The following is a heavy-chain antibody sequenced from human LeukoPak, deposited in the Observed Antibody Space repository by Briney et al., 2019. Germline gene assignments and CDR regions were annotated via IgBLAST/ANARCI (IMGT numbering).Heavy chain of an antibody. D-gene: IGHD4-17*01. CDR2: INHSGST. CDR1: GGSFSGYY. Sequence: SETLSLTCAVYGGSFSGYYWSWIRQPPGKGLEWIGEINHSGSTNYNPSLKSRVTISVDTSKNQFSLKLSSVTAADTAVYYCARVDSAVTTRYNWFDPWGQGTLVTVSS. J-gene: IGHJ5*02. V-gene: IGHV4-34*01. CDR3: ARVDSAVTTRYNWFDP.